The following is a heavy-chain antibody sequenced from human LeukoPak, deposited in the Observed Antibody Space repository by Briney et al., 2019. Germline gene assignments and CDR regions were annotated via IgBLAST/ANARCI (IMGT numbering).Heavy chain of an antibody. CDR1: GFTFNNYV. V-gene: IGHV3-23*01. CDR2: IDYSGGAT. Sequence: GGSLRLSCAASGFTFNNYVMSWVRQAPGKGLEWVSGIDYSGGATNYADSVQGRFTVSRDNSKNSLYLQMNSLRAEDTAVYYCARSVDIDYWGQGTLVTVSS. J-gene: IGHJ4*02. CDR3: ARSVDIDY. D-gene: IGHD5-12*01.